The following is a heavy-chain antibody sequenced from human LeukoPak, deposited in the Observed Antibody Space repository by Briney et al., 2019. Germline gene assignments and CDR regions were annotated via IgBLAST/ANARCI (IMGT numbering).Heavy chain of an antibody. CDR2: IFYTGST. CDR3: ARHKTDTAMVSLVRWIDY. Sequence: SETLSLTCTVSGGSISSYYWSWVRQPPGKGLEWIGYIFYTGSTKYGPSLNSRVTISVDTSKNQFSLKLSSVTAADTAVYYCARHKTDTAMVSLVRWIDYWGQGTLVTVSS. J-gene: IGHJ4*02. V-gene: IGHV4-59*08. CDR1: GGSISSYY. D-gene: IGHD5-18*01.